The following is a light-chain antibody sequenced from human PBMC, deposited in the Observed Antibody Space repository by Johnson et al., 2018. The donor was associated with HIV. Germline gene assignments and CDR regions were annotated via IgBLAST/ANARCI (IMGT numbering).Light chain of an antibody. V-gene: IGLV1-51*02. J-gene: IGLJ1*01. CDR1: SSNIGNNY. Sequence: QSVLTQPPSVSAAPGQKITVSCSGSSSNIGNNYVSWYQQLPGTAPKLLIYENTKRPSGIPERFPGSKSGTSATLGTTGLQTGDEADYYCGTWDTSLSAGGVFGSGTKVTVL. CDR3: GTWDTSLSAGGV. CDR2: ENT.